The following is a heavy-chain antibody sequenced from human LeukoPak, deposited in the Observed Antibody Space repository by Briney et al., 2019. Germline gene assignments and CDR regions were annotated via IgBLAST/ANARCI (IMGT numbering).Heavy chain of an antibody. J-gene: IGHJ4*02. V-gene: IGHV3-48*01. CDR3: ARDLDYAFDY. D-gene: IGHD4-17*01. Sequence: PGGCLRLSCAASGFTFSSNTMNWVRQAPGEGLEWVSYISSSRGTIYYADSVKGRFTISRDNAKNSLYLQMNSLRAEDTAVYYCARDLDYAFDYWGQGTLVTVSS. CDR1: GFTFSSNT. CDR2: ISSSRGTI.